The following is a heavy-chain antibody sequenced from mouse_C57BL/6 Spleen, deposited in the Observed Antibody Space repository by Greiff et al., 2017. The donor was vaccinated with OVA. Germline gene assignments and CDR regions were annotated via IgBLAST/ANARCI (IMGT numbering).Heavy chain of an antibody. CDR3: ARRHYYGSSYYFDY. J-gene: IGHJ2*01. Sequence: DVKLVESGGDLVKPGGSLKLSCAASGFTFSSYGMSWVRQTPDKRLEWVATISSGGSYTYYPDSVKGRFTISRDNAKNTLYLQMSSLKSEDTAMYYCARRHYYGSSYYFDYWGQGTTLTVSS. CDR2: ISSGGSYT. D-gene: IGHD1-1*01. CDR1: GFTFSSYG. V-gene: IGHV5-6*02.